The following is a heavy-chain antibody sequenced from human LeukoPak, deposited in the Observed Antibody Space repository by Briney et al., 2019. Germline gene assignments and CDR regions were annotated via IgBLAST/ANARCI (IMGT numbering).Heavy chain of an antibody. CDR3: ARDGGLVYYYYYMDV. J-gene: IGHJ6*03. D-gene: IGHD3/OR15-3a*01. CDR1: GYSINTGDY. Sequence: PSETLSLTCTVSGYSINTGDYWGWIRQTPGKGLEWIGNIYHSGSTYYNPSLKSRVTILVDTSENQFSLKLISVTAADTAVYYCARDGGLVYYYYYMDVWGKGTTVTVSS. V-gene: IGHV4-38-2*02. CDR2: IYHSGST.